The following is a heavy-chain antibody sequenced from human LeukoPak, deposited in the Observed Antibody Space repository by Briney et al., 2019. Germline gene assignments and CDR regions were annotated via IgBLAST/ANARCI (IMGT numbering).Heavy chain of an antibody. V-gene: IGHV1-24*01. J-gene: IGHJ6*04. CDR2: FDPEDGET. CDR1: GYTLTELS. Sequence: ASVKVSCKVSGYTLTELSMHWVRQAPGKGLEWMGGFDPEDGETIYAQKFQGRATMTEDTSTDTAYMELSSLRSEDTAVYYCATGWNDGYYYYGMDVWGKGTTVTVSS. D-gene: IGHD1-1*01. CDR3: ATGWNDGYYYYGMDV.